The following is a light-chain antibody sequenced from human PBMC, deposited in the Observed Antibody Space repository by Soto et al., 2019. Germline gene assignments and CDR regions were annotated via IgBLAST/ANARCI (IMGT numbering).Light chain of an antibody. CDR1: SGDVGYYNY. CDR2: DVT. J-gene: IGLJ1*01. CDR3: CSYAGTPRYV. V-gene: IGLV2-11*01. Sequence: QSALTQPRSVSGSPGQSVTISCTGTSGDVGYYNYVSWYQQHPGKAPKVMIYDVTERPSGVPDRFSGSKSGNTASLTISGLQAEDKADYYCCSYAGTPRYVLGTGTKLTVL.